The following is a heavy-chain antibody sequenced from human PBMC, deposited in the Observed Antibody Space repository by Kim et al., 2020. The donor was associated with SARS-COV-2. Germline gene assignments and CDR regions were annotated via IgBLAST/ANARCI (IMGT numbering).Heavy chain of an antibody. Sequence: GGSLRLSCTTSGFTFTGYAMSWVRQAPGKGLEWVSSIDGSDGTTYYVDSVKGRFTISRDNSKNTLYLQMNSLRADDTAVYYCMKAGWGCIWDHWGQGT. V-gene: IGHV3-23*01. J-gene: IGHJ4*02. CDR3: MKAGWGCIWDH. CDR1: GFTFTGYA. CDR2: IDGSDGTT. D-gene: IGHD2-21*01.